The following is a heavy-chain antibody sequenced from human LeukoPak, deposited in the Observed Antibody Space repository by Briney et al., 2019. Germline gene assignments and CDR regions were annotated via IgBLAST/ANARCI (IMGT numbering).Heavy chain of an antibody. CDR1: GGSISSSSYY. CDR3: ARRPYGSGSYPGWFDP. Sequence: SETLSLTCTVSGGSISSSSYYWGWIRQPPGKRLEWIGSIYYSGSTYYNPSLKSRVTISVDTSKNQFSLKLSSVTAADTAVYYCARRPYGSGSYPGWFDPWGQGTLVTVSS. V-gene: IGHV4-39*01. D-gene: IGHD3-10*01. J-gene: IGHJ5*02. CDR2: IYYSGST.